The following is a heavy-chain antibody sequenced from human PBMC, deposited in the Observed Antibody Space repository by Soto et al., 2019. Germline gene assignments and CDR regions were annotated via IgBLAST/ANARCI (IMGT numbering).Heavy chain of an antibody. V-gene: IGHV1-18*04. D-gene: IGHD2-15*01. CDR3: ARDLEGYCSGGSCYSSYYYYGMDV. Sequence: ASVKVSCKASGYTFTSYGISWVRQAPGQGLEWMGWISAYNGNTNYAQKLQGRVTMTTDTSTSTAYMELRSLRSDDTAVYYCARDLEGYCSGGSCYSSYYYYGMDVWGQGTMVTVSS. J-gene: IGHJ6*02. CDR1: GYTFTSYG. CDR2: ISAYNGNT.